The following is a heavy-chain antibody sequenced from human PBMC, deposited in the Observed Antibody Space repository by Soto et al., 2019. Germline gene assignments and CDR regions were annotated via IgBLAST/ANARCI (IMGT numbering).Heavy chain of an antibody. J-gene: IGHJ3*02. CDR2: ISGSGGST. CDR1: GFTFSSYA. D-gene: IGHD3-3*02. V-gene: IGHV3-23*01. CDR3: AKHFSGSIEPFDI. Sequence: EVQLLESGGGLVQPGGSLRLSCAASGFTFSSYAMSWVRQAPGKGLEWVSGISGSGGSTYYADSVKGRFTISRDNSKNTLYLQMNSLRAEDTAVYYCAKHFSGSIEPFDIWGQGTMVTVSS.